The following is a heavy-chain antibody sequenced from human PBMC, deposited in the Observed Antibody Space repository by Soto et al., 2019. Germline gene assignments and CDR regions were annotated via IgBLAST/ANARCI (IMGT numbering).Heavy chain of an antibody. CDR1: GYSFSNYA. V-gene: IGHV1-3*01. J-gene: IGHJ6*02. Sequence: QVHLVQSGAEVKKPGASVKVSCKASGYSFSNYAMHWVRQAPGQRLEWMGWINAGNGNTKYPQKLQDRVTITRDTSASTAYMELSSLRSEDTAVYYCAKGGNIAVVVADYGMDVWGQGTTVTVSS. CDR2: INAGNGNT. D-gene: IGHD2-15*01. CDR3: AKGGNIAVVVADYGMDV.